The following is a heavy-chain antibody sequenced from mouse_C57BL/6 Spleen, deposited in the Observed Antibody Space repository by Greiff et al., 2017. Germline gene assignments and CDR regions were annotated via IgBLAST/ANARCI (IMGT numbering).Heavy chain of an antibody. CDR3: ARWLLYYAMDY. CDR1: GYAFSSSW. CDR2: IYPGDGDT. J-gene: IGHJ4*01. V-gene: IGHV1-82*01. Sequence: LVESGPELVKPGASVKISCKASGYAFSSSWMNWVKQRPGKGLEWIGRIYPGDGDTNYNGKFKGKATLTADKSSSTAYMQLSSLTSEDSAVYFCARWLLYYAMDYWGQGTSVTVSS. D-gene: IGHD2-3*01.